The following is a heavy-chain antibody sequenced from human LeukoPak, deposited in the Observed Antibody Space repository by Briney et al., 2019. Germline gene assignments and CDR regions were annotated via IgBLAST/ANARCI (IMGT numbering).Heavy chain of an antibody. Sequence: GASVKVSCKASGYDFINYGISWVRQAPGQGLEWMGWRSIHNGNTDHKLQGRVTMTTDTSTNTAYMEVRSLRSDDTAVYYCASPPEVDTAMAGGFDYWGQGTLVTVSS. CDR2: RSIHNGNT. CDR1: GYDFINYG. V-gene: IGHV1-18*01. CDR3: ASPPEVDTAMAGGFDY. J-gene: IGHJ4*02. D-gene: IGHD5-18*01.